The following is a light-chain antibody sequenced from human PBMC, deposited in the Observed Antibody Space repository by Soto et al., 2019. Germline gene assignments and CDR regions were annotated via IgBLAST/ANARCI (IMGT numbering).Light chain of an antibody. CDR2: EVS. CDR3: QQCQDWPRT. CDR1: ERLTGN. Sequence: IVMTQSPATLSLSPGETATLSCRASERLTGNLAWYQHRPGQAPRLLIYEVSTRATYIPARFSGRRSRTEFTLTISSLQAEDSAVYYCQQCQDWPRTFGQGTKVQI. V-gene: IGKV3-15*01. J-gene: IGKJ1*01.